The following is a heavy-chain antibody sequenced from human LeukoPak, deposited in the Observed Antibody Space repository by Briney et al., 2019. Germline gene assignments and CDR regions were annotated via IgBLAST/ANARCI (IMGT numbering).Heavy chain of an antibody. Sequence: ASVKVSCKASGYTFTSYYMHWVRQAPGQGLEWMGIINPSGGSTSYAQKFQGRVTISVDTSKNQFSLKLSSVTAADTAVYYCTRGYSSGFAGAWGQGTLVTVSS. CDR3: TRGYSSGFAGA. CDR2: INPSGGST. CDR1: GYTFTSYY. D-gene: IGHD6-19*01. J-gene: IGHJ5*02. V-gene: IGHV1-46*01.